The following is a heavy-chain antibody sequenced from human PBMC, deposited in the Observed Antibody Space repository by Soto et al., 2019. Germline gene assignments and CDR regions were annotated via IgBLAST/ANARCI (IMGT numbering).Heavy chain of an antibody. J-gene: IGHJ4*02. Sequence: QVQLVQSVAEVKKPGASVKVSCKASGYTFTGYYMHWVRQTPGQGLEWMGWINPYSGGTNYAQKFQGWVTMTRDTSISTAYMELSRLRSDDTAVYYCAREYSSGRRFDYWGQGILVTVSS. CDR2: INPYSGGT. CDR3: AREYSSGRRFDY. V-gene: IGHV1-2*04. D-gene: IGHD6-19*01. CDR1: GYTFTGYY.